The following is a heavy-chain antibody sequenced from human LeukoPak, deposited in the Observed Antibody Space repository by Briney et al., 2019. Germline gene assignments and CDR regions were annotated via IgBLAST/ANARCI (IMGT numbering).Heavy chain of an antibody. D-gene: IGHD3-22*01. CDR1: GFTFSSYS. J-gene: IGHJ3*02. CDR3: ARESKAYYYDSSGTTGAFDI. CDR2: ISSSSSTI. Sequence: GGSLRLSCAASGFTFSSYSMNWVRQAPGKRLEWVSYISSSSSTIYYADSVKGRFTISRDNAKNSLYLQMNSLRDEDTAVYYCARESKAYYYDSSGTTGAFDIWGQGTMVTVSS. V-gene: IGHV3-48*02.